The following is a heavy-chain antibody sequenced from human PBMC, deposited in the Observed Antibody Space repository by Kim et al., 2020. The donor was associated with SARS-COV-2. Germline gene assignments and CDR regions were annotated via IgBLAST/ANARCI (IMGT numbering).Heavy chain of an antibody. V-gene: IGHV1-2*02. Sequence: ASVKVSCKTSGYTFTGYNLHWVRQAPGQGLEWMGCINPNSGGTNYAQNFQGRVTMTRDTSISTAYMELSGLRSDDTAVYYCAGASAIKFVPWGQGTMVTVSS. D-gene: IGHD6-25*01. J-gene: IGHJ5*02. CDR1: GYTFTGYN. CDR2: INPNSGGT. CDR3: AGASAIKFVP.